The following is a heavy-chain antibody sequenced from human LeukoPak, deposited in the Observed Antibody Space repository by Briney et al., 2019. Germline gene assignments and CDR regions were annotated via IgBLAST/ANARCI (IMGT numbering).Heavy chain of an antibody. V-gene: IGHV1-2*02. CDR1: GYTFTGYY. Sequence: WASVKVSCKASGYTFTGYYMHWVRQAPGQGLEWMGWINPNSGGTNYAQKFQGRVTMTRDTSISTAYMELSRLRSDDTAVYYCARVETPNDAFDIWGQGTMVTVSS. J-gene: IGHJ3*02. CDR2: INPNSGGT. CDR3: ARVETPNDAFDI.